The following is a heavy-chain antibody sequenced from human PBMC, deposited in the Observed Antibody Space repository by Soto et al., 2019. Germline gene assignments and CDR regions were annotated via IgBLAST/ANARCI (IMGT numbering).Heavy chain of an antibody. Sequence: SVKVSCKASGGTFSSYAISWVRQAPGQGLEWMGGIIPIFGTANYAQKFQGRVTITADESTSTAYMELSSLRSEDTAVYYCAGAIHYDRRYFDYWGQGTLVTVSS. CDR3: AGAIHYDRRYFDY. J-gene: IGHJ4*02. CDR1: GGTFSSYA. V-gene: IGHV1-69*13. D-gene: IGHD3-22*01. CDR2: IIPIFGTA.